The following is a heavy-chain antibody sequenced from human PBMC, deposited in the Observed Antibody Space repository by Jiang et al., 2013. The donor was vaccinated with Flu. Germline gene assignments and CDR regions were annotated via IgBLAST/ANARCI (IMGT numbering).Heavy chain of an antibody. Sequence: SGLVKPSQTLSLTCAVSGGSISSGGYSWSWIRQPPGKGLEWIGYIYHSGSTYYNPSLKSRVTISVDRSKNQFSLKLSSVTAADTAVYYCARREVVVTSLGGWFDPWGQGTLVTVSS. CDR3: ARREVVVTSLGGWFDP. J-gene: IGHJ5*02. CDR1: GGSISSGGYS. D-gene: IGHD3-22*01. V-gene: IGHV4-30-2*01. CDR2: IYHSGST.